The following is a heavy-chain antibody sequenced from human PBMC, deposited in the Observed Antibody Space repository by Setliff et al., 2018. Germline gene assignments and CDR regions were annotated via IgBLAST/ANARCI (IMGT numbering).Heavy chain of an antibody. V-gene: IGHV3-66*01. Sequence: QPGGSLRLSCAASGFTFSSYAMSWVRQAPGKGLEWVSVIYSGGSTYYADSVKGRFTISRDNSKNTLYLQMNSLRAEDTAVYYCARDHVYGSQYYYYYYGMDVWGQGTTVT. CDR1: GFTFSSYA. CDR2: IYSGGST. J-gene: IGHJ6*02. CDR3: ARDHVYGSQYYYYYYGMDV. D-gene: IGHD3-10*01.